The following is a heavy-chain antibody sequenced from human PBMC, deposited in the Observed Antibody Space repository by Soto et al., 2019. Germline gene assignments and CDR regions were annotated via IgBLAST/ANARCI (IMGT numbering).Heavy chain of an antibody. J-gene: IGHJ4*02. V-gene: IGHV1-18*01. Sequence: ASVKVSCKASGYTLTSYGISWVRQAPGQGLEWMGWISAYNGNTNYAQKLQGRVTMTTDTSTSTAYMELRSLRSDDTAVYYCARPHTQWRRNQFDYWGQGXPVTVSS. CDR2: ISAYNGNT. D-gene: IGHD5-12*01. CDR3: ARPHTQWRRNQFDY. CDR1: GYTLTSYG.